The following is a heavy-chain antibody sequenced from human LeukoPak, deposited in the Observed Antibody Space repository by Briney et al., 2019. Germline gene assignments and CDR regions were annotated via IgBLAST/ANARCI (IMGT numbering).Heavy chain of an antibody. CDR1: GGSISNGGYY. CDR2: IYYSGST. J-gene: IGHJ5*02. D-gene: IGHD3-22*01. V-gene: IGHV4-31*03. CDR3: ARDRRYYDSSGYYYNWFDP. Sequence: SQTLSLTCTVSGGSISNGGYYWSWIRQHPGKGLEWIGYIYYSGSTYYNPSLKSRVTISVDTSKNQFSLKLSSVTAADTAVYYCARDRRYYDSSGYYYNWFDPWGQGTLVTVSS.